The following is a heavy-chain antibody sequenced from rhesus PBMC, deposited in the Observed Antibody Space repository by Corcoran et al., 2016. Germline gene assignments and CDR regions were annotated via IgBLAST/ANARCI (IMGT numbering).Heavy chain of an antibody. CDR3: ARFAGSGWPFDY. Sequence: QVHLQESGPGLVKPSETLSLTCAVSGGSIRGGYYWGWIRQHPGKGLEWIGNIFGNSATTYYNSSLESRVTISKDTSKNQFSLKLTSVTAADTAVYYCARFAGSGWPFDYWGQGVLVTVSS. CDR1: GGSIRGGYY. V-gene: IGHV4S7*01. J-gene: IGHJ4*01. D-gene: IGHD6-31*01. CDR2: IFGNSATT.